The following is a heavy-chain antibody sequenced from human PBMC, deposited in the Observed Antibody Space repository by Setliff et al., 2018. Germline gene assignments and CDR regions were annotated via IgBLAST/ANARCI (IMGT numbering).Heavy chain of an antibody. J-gene: IGHJ6*03. CDR2: IYIGGSA. CDR3: AREQWLDPPGYYYMDV. D-gene: IGHD6-19*01. V-gene: IGHV4-4*07. Sequence: GLEWIGHIYIGGSANYNPSLKSRVTMSIDTSKNQFSLKLNSVTAADMAVYYCAREQWLDPPGYYYMDVWAKGTTVTVSS.